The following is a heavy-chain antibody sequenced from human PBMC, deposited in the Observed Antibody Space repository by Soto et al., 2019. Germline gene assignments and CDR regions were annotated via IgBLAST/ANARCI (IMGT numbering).Heavy chain of an antibody. J-gene: IGHJ6*02. CDR1: GYTFTSYY. Sequence: ASVKVSCKASGYTFTSYYMHWVRQAPGQGLEWMGIINPSGGSTSYAQKFQGRVTMTRDTSTSTVYMELSSLRSEDTAVYYCATRDRGDTAMADYYYGMDVWGQGTTVTVYS. CDR3: ATRDRGDTAMADYYYGMDV. V-gene: IGHV1-46*01. CDR2: INPSGGST. D-gene: IGHD5-18*01.